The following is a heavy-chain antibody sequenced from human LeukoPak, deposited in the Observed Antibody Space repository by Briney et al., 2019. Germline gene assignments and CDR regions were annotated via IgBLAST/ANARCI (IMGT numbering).Heavy chain of an antibody. J-gene: IGHJ4*02. CDR3: ARGGGGGRSPASY. Sequence: PSETLSLTCTVSGGSISSYYWSWIRQPPGKGLEWIGYIYYSGSTNYNPSLKSRVTISVDTSKNQFSLKLSSVTAADTAVYYCARGGGGGRSPASYWGQGTLVTVPS. CDR1: GGSISSYY. CDR2: IYYSGST. D-gene: IGHD3-16*01. V-gene: IGHV4-59*01.